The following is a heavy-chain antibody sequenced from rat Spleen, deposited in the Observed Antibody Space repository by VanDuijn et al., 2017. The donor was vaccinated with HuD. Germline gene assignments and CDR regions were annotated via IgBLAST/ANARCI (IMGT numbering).Heavy chain of an antibody. V-gene: IGHV5-29*01. CDR2: ISYEGSST. CDR3: ARWRDAGYYFDY. D-gene: IGHD1-11*01. Sequence: EVQLVESGGGLVQPGRSLKLSCAASGFTFSNYGMAWVRQTPTKGLEWVASISYEGSSTYYGDSVKGRFTISRDNAKSTLYLQMDSLRSEDTATYYCARWRDAGYYFDYWGQGVMVTVSS. CDR1: GFTFSNYG. J-gene: IGHJ2*01.